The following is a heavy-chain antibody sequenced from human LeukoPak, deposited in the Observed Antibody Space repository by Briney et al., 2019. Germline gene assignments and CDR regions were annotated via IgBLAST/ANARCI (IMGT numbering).Heavy chain of an antibody. Sequence: SETLSLTCTVSGGSISSYYWSWIQQPPGKGLEWIGYIYYSGSTNYNPSLKSRVTISVDTSKNQFSLKLSSVTAADTAVYYCARASPIVVIDYWGQGTLVTVSS. V-gene: IGHV4-59*01. J-gene: IGHJ4*02. CDR3: ARASPIVVIDY. CDR1: GGSISSYY. CDR2: IYYSGST. D-gene: IGHD3-22*01.